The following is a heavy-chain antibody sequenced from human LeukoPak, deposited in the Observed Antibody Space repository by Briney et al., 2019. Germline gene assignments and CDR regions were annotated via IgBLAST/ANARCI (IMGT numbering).Heavy chain of an antibody. D-gene: IGHD5/OR15-5a*01. CDR2: IYHRGNT. CDR1: GYSISSGYY. Sequence: SETLSLTCTVSGYSISSGYYWGWLRQPPGKGLEWIGNIYHRGNTYYNVSLHSRLTISLDTSNNQFSLNLDSVTAAGTAVFYCARLSVSLNAFDMWGQGTMVTVSS. J-gene: IGHJ3*02. V-gene: IGHV4-38-2*02. CDR3: ARLSVSLNAFDM.